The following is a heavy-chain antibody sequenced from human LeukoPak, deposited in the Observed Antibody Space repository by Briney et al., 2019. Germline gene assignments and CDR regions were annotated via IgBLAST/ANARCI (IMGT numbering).Heavy chain of an antibody. CDR1: GFTFSNFG. V-gene: IGHV3-30*18. CDR2: ISYDGSNT. CDR3: AKALAQWLVTSALDY. D-gene: IGHD6-19*01. J-gene: IGHJ4*02. Sequence: GGSLRLSCAASGFTFSNFGMHWVRQAPGKGLEWVAVISYDGSNTYYADSVKGRATISRDNSKNTLFLQMNSLRPEDTAVYYCAKALAQWLVTSALDYWGQGTLVTVSS.